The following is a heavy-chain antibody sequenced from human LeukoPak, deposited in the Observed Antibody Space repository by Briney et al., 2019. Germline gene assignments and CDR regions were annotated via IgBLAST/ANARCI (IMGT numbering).Heavy chain of an antibody. J-gene: IGHJ3*02. D-gene: IGHD6-13*01. V-gene: IGHV4-31*03. CDR3: ARELSEAAAGPLDAFDI. CDR2: IYYSGST. CDR1: GGSISSGGYY. Sequence: PSQTLSLTCTVSGGSISSGGYYWSWIRQHPGKGLEWIGYIYYSGSTYYNPSLKSRVTISVDTSKNQFSLKLSSVTAADTAVYYCARELSEAAAGPLDAFDIWGQGTMVTVSS.